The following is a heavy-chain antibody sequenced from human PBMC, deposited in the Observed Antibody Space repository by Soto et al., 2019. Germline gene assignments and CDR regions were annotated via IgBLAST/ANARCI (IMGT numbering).Heavy chain of an antibody. CDR3: ARPPNPWEPYAFHI. Sequence: QEQLVQSGAEVKKPGASVRVACKASGYTFTDYYIHWLRQAPGQGLEWMGWVNPHSGATKFAQKFRGSVTMTSDMSISTAYMDLPGLKSDDTAVYYCARPPNPWEPYAFHIWGPGTLVTVSS. V-gene: IGHV1-2*04. D-gene: IGHD1-26*01. CDR1: GYTFTDYY. J-gene: IGHJ3*02. CDR2: VNPHSGAT.